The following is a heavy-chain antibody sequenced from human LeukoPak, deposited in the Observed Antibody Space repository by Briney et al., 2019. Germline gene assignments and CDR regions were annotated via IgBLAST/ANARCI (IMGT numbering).Heavy chain of an antibody. CDR1: GGSISSGDYY. V-gene: IGHV4-30-4*01. D-gene: IGHD3-3*01. CDR3: ASNDFWSGFDY. J-gene: IGHJ4*02. Sequence: PSETLSLTCTVSGGSISSGDYYWSWIRQPPGKGLEWIGYIYNSGSTYYNPSLKSRVTISVDTSKNQFSLKLSSVTAADTAVYYCASNDFWSGFDYWGQGTLVTVSS. CDR2: IYNSGST.